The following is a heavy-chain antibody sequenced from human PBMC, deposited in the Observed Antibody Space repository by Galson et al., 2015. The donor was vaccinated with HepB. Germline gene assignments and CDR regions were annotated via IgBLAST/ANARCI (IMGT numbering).Heavy chain of an antibody. V-gene: IGHV1-18*01. CDR3: ARGALVAVVTGTLNNWFDP. CDR2: INTYDGST. Sequence: SVKVSCKASGYTFSSYPIAWVRQAPGQGLEWMGWINTYDGSTNYAQNLQGRVTMTTETSTTTAYMELRSLRSDDTAVYYCARGALVAVVTGTLNNWFDPWGQGTLVTDSS. J-gene: IGHJ5*02. D-gene: IGHD2-15*01. CDR1: GYTFSSYP.